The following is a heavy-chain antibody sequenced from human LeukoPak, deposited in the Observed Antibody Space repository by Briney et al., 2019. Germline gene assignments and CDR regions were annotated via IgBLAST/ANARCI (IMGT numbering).Heavy chain of an antibody. J-gene: IGHJ4*02. CDR2: IHYSGST. Sequence: PSETLSLTCAVYGGSFSGYYWSWIRQPPGKGLEWIGYIHYSGSTKYNPALRSRVTMSVDTSNNQVSLKLSSVTAEDTAVYYCARFCSGGSCRDYWGQGTLVAVSS. CDR3: ARFCSGGSCRDY. CDR1: GGSFSGYY. D-gene: IGHD2-15*01. V-gene: IGHV4-34*01.